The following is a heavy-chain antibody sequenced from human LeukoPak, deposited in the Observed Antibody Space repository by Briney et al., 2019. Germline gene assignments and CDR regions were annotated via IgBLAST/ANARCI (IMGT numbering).Heavy chain of an antibody. D-gene: IGHD6-19*01. J-gene: IGHJ3*02. CDR1: GCDFSTFG. CDR3: ARDSPFMVPGTGDAFDI. V-gene: IGHV1-18*01. CDR2: ISAYHGKT. Sequence: ASVTVSRLASGCDFSTFGISWVRQAPGEGLEWMGWISAYHGKTNFPQRFQGRVTLTTETSTSTAYMELRSLRSDDTAIYYCARDSPFMVPGTGDAFDIWGQGTMVSVSS.